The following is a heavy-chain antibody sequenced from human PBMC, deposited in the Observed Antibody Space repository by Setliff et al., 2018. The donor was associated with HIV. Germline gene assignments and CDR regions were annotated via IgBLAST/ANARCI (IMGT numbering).Heavy chain of an antibody. CDR3: ARDRLYCSGGSCYSVGPNDVFDI. CDR1: GGSISSYF. CDR2: IYTSGST. V-gene: IGHV4-4*07. Sequence: SETLSLTCTVSGGSISSYFWSWIRQPAGKGLEWIGHIYTSGSTNYNPSLRSRVTISVDTSKNQFSLKLSSVTAADTAVYYCARDRLYCSGGSCYSVGPNDVFDIWGQGTMVT. D-gene: IGHD2-15*01. J-gene: IGHJ3*02.